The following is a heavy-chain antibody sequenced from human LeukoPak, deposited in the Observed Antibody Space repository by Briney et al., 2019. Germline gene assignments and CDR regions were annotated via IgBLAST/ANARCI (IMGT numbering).Heavy chain of an antibody. J-gene: IGHJ6*03. D-gene: IGHD6-13*01. CDR3: ARAVGIAAAGPSYYYYYYMDV. V-gene: IGHV3-13*01. CDR2: IGTAGDT. Sequence: GGSLRLSCAASGFTFSSYDMHWVRQATGKGLEWVSAIGTAGDTYYPDSVKGRFTISRENAKNSLYLQMNSLRAGDTAVYYCARAVGIAAAGPSYYYYYYMDVWGKGTTVTISS. CDR1: GFTFSSYD.